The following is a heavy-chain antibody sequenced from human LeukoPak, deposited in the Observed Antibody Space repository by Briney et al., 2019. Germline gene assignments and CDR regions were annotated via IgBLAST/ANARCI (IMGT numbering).Heavy chain of an antibody. Sequence: PGGSLRLSCAASGFTFSSYAMTWVRQAPGKGLEWISAISGSAYSTSYADSVKGRFTISRDNAKNSLYLQMNSLRAEDTAVYYCARNGLWFGELVYYYYMDVWGKGTTVTVSS. D-gene: IGHD3-10*01. V-gene: IGHV3-23*01. J-gene: IGHJ6*03. CDR1: GFTFSSYA. CDR3: ARNGLWFGELVYYYYMDV. CDR2: ISGSAYST.